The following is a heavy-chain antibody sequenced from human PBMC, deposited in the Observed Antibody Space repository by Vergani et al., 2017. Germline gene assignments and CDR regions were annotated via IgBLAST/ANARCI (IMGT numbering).Heavy chain of an antibody. V-gene: IGHV3-23*04. CDR3: AKDLRTGYSSSWPDLIFDY. CDR2: ISGSGGST. Sequence: VQLVESGGGLVKPGGSLRLSCAASGFTFSSYAMSWVRQAPGKGLEWVSAISGSGGSTYYADSVKGRFTISRDNSKNTLYLQMNSLRAEDTAVYYCAKDLRTGYSSSWPDLIFDYWGQGTLVTVSS. CDR1: GFTFSSYA. J-gene: IGHJ4*02. D-gene: IGHD6-13*01.